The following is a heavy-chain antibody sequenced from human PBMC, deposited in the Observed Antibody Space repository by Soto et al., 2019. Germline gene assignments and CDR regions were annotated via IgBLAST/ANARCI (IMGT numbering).Heavy chain of an antibody. V-gene: IGHV4-4*02. Sequence: PSETLSLTCAVSGGSFTSNNWWTWVRQPPGQGLEWIGEIYRTGSTNYNPSLKIRVTISLNKSENQFSLKVTSLTAAYTAVYYCASRDPGTSVDYWGQGTLVTVSS. CDR1: GGSFTSNNW. J-gene: IGHJ4*02. CDR2: IYRTGST. D-gene: IGHD1-7*01. CDR3: ASRDPGTSVDY.